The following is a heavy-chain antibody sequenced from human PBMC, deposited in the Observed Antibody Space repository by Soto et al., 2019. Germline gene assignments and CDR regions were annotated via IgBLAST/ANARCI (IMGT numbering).Heavy chain of an antibody. CDR2: INHSGSA. J-gene: IGHJ4*02. CDR1: GGSFSGYI. V-gene: IGHV4-34*01. D-gene: IGHD3-22*01. Sequence: SETLSLTCDVYGGSFSGYIWTWIRQTPGKGLQWIGQINHSGSANYNPSLKSRVTISLNTSKNEVSLRLTSVTAADTAVYYCARLGGYYQALDSWGQGTLVTVSS. CDR3: ARLGGYYQALDS.